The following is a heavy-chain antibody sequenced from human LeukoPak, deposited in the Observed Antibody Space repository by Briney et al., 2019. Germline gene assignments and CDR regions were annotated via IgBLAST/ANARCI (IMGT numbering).Heavy chain of an antibody. D-gene: IGHD2-2*01. CDR2: ISAYNGNT. Sequence: RASVKVSCKASGYTFTSYGISWLRKAPGQGLEWMGWISAYNGNTTYAQKLQGRVTMTTDSSTSTAYMELRSLRSDDTAVYYCAASGIGPAAGYYYYGMDVWGQGTTVTVSS. CDR1: GYTFTSYG. J-gene: IGHJ6*02. CDR3: AASGIGPAAGYYYYGMDV. V-gene: IGHV1-18*01.